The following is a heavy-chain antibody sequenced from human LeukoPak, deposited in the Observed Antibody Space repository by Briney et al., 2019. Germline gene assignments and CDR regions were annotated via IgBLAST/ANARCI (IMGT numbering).Heavy chain of an antibody. CDR3: ARDLDWAFDI. J-gene: IGHJ3*02. CDR1: GFSFSTYS. V-gene: IGHV3-48*02. Sequence: GGSLGLSCAASGFSFSTYSMNWVRQAPGKGLEWISNIRSGSSSTHYADSVHGRFTISRDDAKSSLYLQMNSLRDEDTAIYYCARDLDWAFDIWGQGTVVTVSA. CDR2: IRSGSSST. D-gene: IGHD1-1*01.